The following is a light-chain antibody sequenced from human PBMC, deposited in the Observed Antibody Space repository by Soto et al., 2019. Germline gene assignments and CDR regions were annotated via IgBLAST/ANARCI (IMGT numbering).Light chain of an antibody. J-gene: IGLJ2*01. V-gene: IGLV1-47*02. Sequence: QSVLTQPPSASGTPGQRVTISCSGSSSNIGRDFVYWYQQVPGTAPKPLIYSDNQRYSGVPDRFSGSKSGTSASLTISGLRSEEEADYYCASWDDNLSGVVFGGGTKVTVL. CDR1: SSNIGRDF. CDR3: ASWDDNLSGVV. CDR2: SDN.